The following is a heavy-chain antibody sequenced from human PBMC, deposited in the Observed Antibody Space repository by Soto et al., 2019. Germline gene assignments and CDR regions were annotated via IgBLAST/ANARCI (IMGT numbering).Heavy chain of an antibody. J-gene: IGHJ6*02. CDR3: TTVEYSSSPDYYYGMDV. D-gene: IGHD6-13*01. CDR1: GFTFINAW. CDR2: IKSKTDGGTT. V-gene: IGHV3-15*01. Sequence: GGSVRLSCASSGFTFINAWMSWVRQAPGKGLEWVGRIKSKTDGGTTDYAAPVKGRFTISRDDSKNTLYLQMNSLKTEDTAVYYCTTVEYSSSPDYYYGMDVWGQGTTVTVSS.